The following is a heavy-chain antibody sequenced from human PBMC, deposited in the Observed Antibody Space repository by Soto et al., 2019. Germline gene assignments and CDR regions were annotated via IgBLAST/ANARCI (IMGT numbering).Heavy chain of an antibody. V-gene: IGHV3-15*07. Sequence: EVQLVESGGGLVKPGGSLRLSCAASGFTFSNAWLNWVRQAPGKGLKWVGRLKSKTYGGTTDYAAPVKGRFTISRDYSINTLYLPMNTRKTEHTAVYYCTTVLPGSGIVEVSVLDYWGQGTLVSVSS. CDR2: LKSKTYGGTT. CDR1: GFTFSNAW. J-gene: IGHJ4*02. CDR3: TTVLPGSGIVEVSVLDY. D-gene: IGHD3-10*01.